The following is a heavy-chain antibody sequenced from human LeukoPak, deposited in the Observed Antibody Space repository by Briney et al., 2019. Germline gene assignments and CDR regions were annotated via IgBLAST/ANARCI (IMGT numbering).Heavy chain of an antibody. Sequence: SQTLSLTCAISGDSVSSNSATWNWIRQSPSRGLEWLGRTYYKSKWYNDYTVSVKSRITINSDTSKNQFSLQLNSVTPEDAAVYYCARVSSPWSPRDAFDIWGQGTMVTVSS. CDR2: TYYKSKWYN. D-gene: IGHD1-26*01. CDR3: ARVSSPWSPRDAFDI. J-gene: IGHJ3*02. CDR1: GDSVSSNSAT. V-gene: IGHV6-1*01.